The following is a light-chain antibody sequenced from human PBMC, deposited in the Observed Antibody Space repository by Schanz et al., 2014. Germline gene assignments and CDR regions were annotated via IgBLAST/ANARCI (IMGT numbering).Light chain of an antibody. Sequence: QSALTQPRSMSGSPGQSVTISCTGTSGDVGEYNYVSWFQQYPGKAPKLMIYDVSTRPLGVPDRFSGSKSGIMASLTISGLQAEDEADYYCCSYAGGYTWFFGGGTKLTVL. J-gene: IGLJ2*01. CDR2: DVS. CDR3: CSYAGGYTWF. V-gene: IGLV2-11*01. CDR1: SGDVGEYNY.